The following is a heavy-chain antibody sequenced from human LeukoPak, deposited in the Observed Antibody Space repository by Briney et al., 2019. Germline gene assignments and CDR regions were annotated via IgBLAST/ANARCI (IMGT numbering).Heavy chain of an antibody. CDR3: ARDPIAGAPDYLDF. Sequence: GGSLRLSCEASRFTFTDFILHWVRQAQGKGLEWVAVCTVNEGIIIYADSVKGRFTISRDNSKNTLYLQMNSLGTDDMGIYYCARDPIAGAPDYLDFWGQGTLVTVSS. CDR2: CTVNEGII. CDR1: RFTFTDFI. D-gene: IGHD1-14*01. V-gene: IGHV3-30-3*01. J-gene: IGHJ4*02.